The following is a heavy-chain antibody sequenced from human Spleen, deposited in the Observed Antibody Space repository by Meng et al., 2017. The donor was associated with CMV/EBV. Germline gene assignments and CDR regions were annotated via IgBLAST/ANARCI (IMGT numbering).Heavy chain of an antibody. J-gene: IGHJ4*02. CDR1: GYAVTNYA. CDR3: ARGSDAVAGTVDY. Sequence: QASGYAVTNYALHWVRQAPGQRLEWMGWITAGNGNTKDSQKFRDRVTITRYTSASAVYMGLSSLRSEDTAVYYCARGSDAVAGTVDYWGQGTLVTVSS. D-gene: IGHD6-19*01. V-gene: IGHV1-3*01. CDR2: ITAGNGNT.